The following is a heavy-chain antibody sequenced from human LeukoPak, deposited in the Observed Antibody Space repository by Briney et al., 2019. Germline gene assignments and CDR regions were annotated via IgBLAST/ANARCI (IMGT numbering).Heavy chain of an antibody. CDR3: ARDRGRYSPFPYYFDY. V-gene: IGHV3-7*01. CDR2: IKQDGSEK. J-gene: IGHJ4*02. CDR1: GFTFSSYG. D-gene: IGHD5-18*01. Sequence: GGSLRLSCAASGFTFSSYGMHWVRQAPGKGLEWVANIKQDGSEKYYVDSVKGRFTISRDNAKNSLYLQMNSLRAEDTAVYYCARDRGRYSPFPYYFDYWGQGTLVTVSS.